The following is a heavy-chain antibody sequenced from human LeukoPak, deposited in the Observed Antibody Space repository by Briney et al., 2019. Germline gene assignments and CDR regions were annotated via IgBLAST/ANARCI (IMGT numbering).Heavy chain of an antibody. CDR2: ISSSSSTI. CDR1: GFTFSSYS. Sequence: GGSLRLSCAASGFTFSSYSMNWVRQAPGKGLERVSYISSSSSTIYYADSVKGRFTISRDNAKNSLYLQMNSLRAEDTAVYYCARGSYGMDVWGQGTTVTVSS. CDR3: ARGSYGMDV. J-gene: IGHJ6*02. V-gene: IGHV3-48*01.